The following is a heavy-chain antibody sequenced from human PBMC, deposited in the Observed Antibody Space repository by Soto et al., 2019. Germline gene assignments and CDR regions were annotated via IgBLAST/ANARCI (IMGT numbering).Heavy chain of an antibody. Sequence: GGSLRLSCAASGFTFSDHYMDWVRQAPGKGLEWVGRSRNGAKGYTLEYAASVTGRFTISRDNSRNSLYLQMNSLTTEDTAVYYCAKVSGSAPIGYYFDHWGQGALVTVSS. V-gene: IGHV3-72*01. D-gene: IGHD3-10*01. CDR3: AKVSGSAPIGYYFDH. CDR1: GFTFSDHY. J-gene: IGHJ4*01. CDR2: SRNGAKGYTL.